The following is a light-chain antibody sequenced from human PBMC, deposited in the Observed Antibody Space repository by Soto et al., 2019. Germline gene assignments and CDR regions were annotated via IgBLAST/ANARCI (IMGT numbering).Light chain of an antibody. CDR3: SSYTSSSTYV. J-gene: IGLJ1*01. Sequence: QSVLTQPASVSGSPGQSITISCTGTSSDVGGYNFVSWYQHHPGKAPKLMIYDVSNRPSGVSNRFSGSKSGNTASLTISGPQADDEADYYCSSYTSSSTYVFGTGTKLTVL. CDR1: SSDVGGYNF. CDR2: DVS. V-gene: IGLV2-14*03.